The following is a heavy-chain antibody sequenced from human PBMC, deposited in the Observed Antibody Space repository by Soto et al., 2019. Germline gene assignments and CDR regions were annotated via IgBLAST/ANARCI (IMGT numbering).Heavy chain of an antibody. V-gene: IGHV4-38-2*01. D-gene: IGHD3-10*01. CDR1: GYSINSDYY. Sequence: SETLSLTCAVSGYSINSDYYWGWIRQPPAKGLEWIGSVDHSGRTYYSPSLRSRLTIFIDTSKNQFSLRLTSVTAADTAMYFCAKKGYYPSGKINLFDSWGPGTLVTVSS. J-gene: IGHJ4*02. CDR2: VDHSGRT. CDR3: AKKGYYPSGKINLFDS.